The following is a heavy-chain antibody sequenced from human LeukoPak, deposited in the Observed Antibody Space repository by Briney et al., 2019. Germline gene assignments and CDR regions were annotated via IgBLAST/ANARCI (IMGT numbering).Heavy chain of an antibody. Sequence: NTSETLSLTCAVYGGSFSGYYWSWIRQPPGKGLEWIGYICYSGSTNYNPSLKSRVTISVDTSKNQFSLKLSSVTAADTAVYYCARTVVAAPLYYFDYWGQGTLVTVSS. CDR1: GGSFSGYY. V-gene: IGHV4-59*01. J-gene: IGHJ4*02. D-gene: IGHD2-15*01. CDR3: ARTVVAAPLYYFDY. CDR2: ICYSGST.